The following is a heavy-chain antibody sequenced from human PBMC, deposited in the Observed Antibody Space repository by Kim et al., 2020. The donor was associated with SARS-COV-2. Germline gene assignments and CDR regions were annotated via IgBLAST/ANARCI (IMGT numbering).Heavy chain of an antibody. CDR1: GYTFTSYG. CDR3: ARVVGRKYWGDYFDY. CDR2: ISAYNGNT. D-gene: IGHD2-8*02. Sequence: ASVKVSCKASGYTFTSYGISWVRQAPGQGLEWMGWISAYNGNTNYAQKLQGRVTMTTDTSTSTAYMELRSLRSDDTAVYYCARVVGRKYWGDYFDYWGQGTLVTVSS. J-gene: IGHJ4*02. V-gene: IGHV1-18*01.